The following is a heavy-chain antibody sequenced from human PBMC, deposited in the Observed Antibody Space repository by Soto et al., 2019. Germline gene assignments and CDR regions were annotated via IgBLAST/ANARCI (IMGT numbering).Heavy chain of an antibody. D-gene: IGHD3-10*01. V-gene: IGHV4-59*08. CDR3: ARLRITMVRGVILSVFWDP. J-gene: IGHJ5*02. CDR2: IYYSGST. CDR1: GGSISSYY. Sequence: SETLSLTCTVSGGSISSYYWSWIRQPPGKGLEWIGYIYYSGSTNYNPSLKSRVTISVDTSKNQFSLKLSSVTAADTAVYYCARLRITMVRGVILSVFWDPWGQGTLVTVSS.